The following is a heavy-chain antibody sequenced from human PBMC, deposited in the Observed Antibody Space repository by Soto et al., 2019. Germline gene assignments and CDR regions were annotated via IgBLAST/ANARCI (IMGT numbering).Heavy chain of an antibody. Sequence: EVQLVESGGGLVQPGGSLRLSCAASGFTFSSYDMHWVRQATGKGLEWVSAIGTAGDTYYPGSVKGRFTISRENAKNSLYLQMNSLRAEDTAVYYCAREGGIAARHFDYWGQGTLVTVSS. CDR3: AREGGIAARHFDY. V-gene: IGHV3-13*01. D-gene: IGHD6-6*01. CDR2: IGTAGDT. CDR1: GFTFSSYD. J-gene: IGHJ4*02.